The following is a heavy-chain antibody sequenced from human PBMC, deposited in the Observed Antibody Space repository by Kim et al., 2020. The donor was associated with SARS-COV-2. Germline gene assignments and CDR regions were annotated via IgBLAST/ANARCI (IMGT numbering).Heavy chain of an antibody. CDR2: LSYSGNT. D-gene: IGHD3-22*01. J-gene: IGHJ5*02. V-gene: IGHV4-39*01. CDR1: GDSMGSGDYY. CDR3: ARHSLKTIVAVMTSGWFDP. Sequence: SETLSLTCTVSGDSMGSGDYYWGWIRQPPWKGLEWIGSLSYSGNTYYTPSLESRVTISVDTSRNHFSLKVRSVTAADTAVYYCARHSLKTIVAVMTSGWFDPWGQGTLVTVSS.